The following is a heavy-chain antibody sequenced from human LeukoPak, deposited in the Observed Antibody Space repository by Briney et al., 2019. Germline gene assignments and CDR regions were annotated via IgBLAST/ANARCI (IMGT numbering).Heavy chain of an antibody. CDR1: GFTFSSYA. CDR3: AKWESPAAIVNWFDP. J-gene: IGHJ5*02. Sequence: PGGSLRLSCAASGFTFSSYAMSWVRQAPGKGLEWVSAISGSGGSTYYADSVEGRFTISRDNSKNTLYLQMNSLRAEDTAVYYCAKWESPAAIVNWFDPWGQGTLVTVSS. CDR2: ISGSGGST. D-gene: IGHD2-2*02. V-gene: IGHV3-23*01.